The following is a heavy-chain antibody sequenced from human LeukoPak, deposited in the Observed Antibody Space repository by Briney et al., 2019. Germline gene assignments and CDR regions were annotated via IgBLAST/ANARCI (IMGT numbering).Heavy chain of an antibody. CDR3: AKDPGGYSNYLDY. D-gene: IGHD4-11*01. Sequence: PGGSLRLSCAASGFTFSSYSMNWVRQAPGKGLEWVSYISSSSSTIYYADSVKGRFTISRDNAKNSLYLQMNSLRAEDTAVYYCAKDPGGYSNYLDYWGQGTLITVSS. J-gene: IGHJ4*02. V-gene: IGHV3-48*01. CDR1: GFTFSSYS. CDR2: ISSSSSTI.